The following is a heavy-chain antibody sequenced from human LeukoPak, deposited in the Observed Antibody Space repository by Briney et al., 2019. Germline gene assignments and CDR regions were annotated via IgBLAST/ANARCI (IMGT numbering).Heavy chain of an antibody. Sequence: NLQGSVTMTTDTSTSTAYMELRSLRSDDTAVYYCARGIIGYYFDYWGQGTLVTVSS. D-gene: IGHD2-15*01. V-gene: IGHV1-18*01. J-gene: IGHJ4*02. CDR3: ARGIIGYYFDY.